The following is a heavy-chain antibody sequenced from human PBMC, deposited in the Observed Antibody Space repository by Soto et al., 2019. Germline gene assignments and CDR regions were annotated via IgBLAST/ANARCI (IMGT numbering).Heavy chain of an antibody. J-gene: IGHJ4*02. CDR3: ARSRSGAVADSFDF. V-gene: IGHV3-30*04. CDR2: IARDGTNK. Sequence: GWSLRLSCAASGFTFSRYPIHWGGRSPGKGLESVAVIARDGTNKYYVDSANGRFTISRDNSRNTLYLQMNSLRHEDAAVYYCARSRSGAVADSFDFWGQGTLVTVSS. D-gene: IGHD3-10*01. CDR1: GFTFSRYP.